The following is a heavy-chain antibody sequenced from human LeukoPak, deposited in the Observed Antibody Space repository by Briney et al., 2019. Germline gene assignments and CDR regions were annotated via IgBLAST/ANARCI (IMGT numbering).Heavy chain of an antibody. Sequence: SETLSLTCAVYGGSFSGYYWSWIRQPPGKGLEWIGEINHSGSTNYNPSLKSRVTISVDTSKNQFSLKLSSVTAADTAVYYCARGRRSVVGATFYNYWGQGTLVTVSS. D-gene: IGHD1-26*01. J-gene: IGHJ4*02. CDR2: INHSGST. CDR3: ARGRRSVVGATFYNY. CDR1: GGSFSGYY. V-gene: IGHV4-34*01.